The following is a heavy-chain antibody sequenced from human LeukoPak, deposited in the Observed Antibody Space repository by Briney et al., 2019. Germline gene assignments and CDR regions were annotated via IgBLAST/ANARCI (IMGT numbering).Heavy chain of an antibody. V-gene: IGHV3-21*01. Sequence: GGSLRLSCVGTGFTFSTYRVNWVRQAPGKGLEWVSSISSSSSYIYYADSVKGRITISRDNAKNSLYLQMNSLRVEDTAVYYCAREKDVYFDYWGQETLVTVSS. CDR3: AREKDVYFDY. CDR2: ISSSSSYI. CDR1: GFTFSTYR. J-gene: IGHJ4*02.